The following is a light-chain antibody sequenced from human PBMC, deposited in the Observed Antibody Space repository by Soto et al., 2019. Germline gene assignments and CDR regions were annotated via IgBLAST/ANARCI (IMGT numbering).Light chain of an antibody. CDR1: SSDVGGYNY. CDR3: SSYTISSTYV. V-gene: IGLV2-14*01. J-gene: IGLJ1*01. CDR2: EVS. Sequence: QSVLTQPASVSVSPGQSITISCTGTSSDVGGYNYVSWYQQHPGKAPKLMIYEVSNRPSGVSNRFSGSKSGNTASLTISWLQAEDEADYYCSSYTISSTYVFGAGTKVTVL.